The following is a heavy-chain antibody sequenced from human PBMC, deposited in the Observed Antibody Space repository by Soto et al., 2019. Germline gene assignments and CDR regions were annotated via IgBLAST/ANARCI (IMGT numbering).Heavy chain of an antibody. J-gene: IGHJ4*02. CDR1: GFTFSSYG. D-gene: IGHD3-22*01. V-gene: IGHV3-33*01. CDR3: ARDYDSSGYPRYYFDF. CDR2: IWYDGSNK. Sequence: GGSLRLSCAASGFTFSSYGMHWVRQAPGKGLEWVAVIWYDGSNKYYADSVKGRFTISRDNSKNTLYLQMNSLRAEDTAVYYCARDYDSSGYPRYYFDFWGQGLLVTVSS.